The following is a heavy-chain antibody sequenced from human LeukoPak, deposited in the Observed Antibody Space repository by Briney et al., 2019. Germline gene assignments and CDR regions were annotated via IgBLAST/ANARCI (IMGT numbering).Heavy chain of an antibody. CDR2: IYYSGST. CDR1: GGSISSGGYY. D-gene: IGHD3-22*01. Sequence: TSETLSLTCTVSGGSISSGGYYWSWIRQHPGKGLEWIGYIYYSGSTYYNPSLKSRVTISVDTSKNQFSLKLSSVTAADTAVYYCARMGMYDSSDYHFDYWGQGTLVTVSS. J-gene: IGHJ4*02. V-gene: IGHV4-31*03. CDR3: ARMGMYDSSDYHFDY.